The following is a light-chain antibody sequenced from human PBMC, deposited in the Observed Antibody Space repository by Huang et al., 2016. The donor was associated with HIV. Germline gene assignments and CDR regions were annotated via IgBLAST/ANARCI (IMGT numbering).Light chain of an antibody. CDR3: QHRSNWPRVT. CDR1: QSVSSY. Sequence: EIVLTQSPATLSLSPGERASLSCWASQSVSSYLAWYQQNPGQAPRLLIYDASKRAIGIPARFSGSGSGTEFTLTISSLEPEDFAIYHCQHRSNWPRVTFGQGTRLEIK. V-gene: IGKV3-11*01. CDR2: DAS. J-gene: IGKJ5*01.